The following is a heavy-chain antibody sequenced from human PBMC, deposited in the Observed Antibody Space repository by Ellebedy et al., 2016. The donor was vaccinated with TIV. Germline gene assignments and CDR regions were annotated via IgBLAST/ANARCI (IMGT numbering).Heavy chain of an antibody. CDR3: AQDPNWAAPITGA. Sequence: GESLKISXAASGFTFSSYTMSWVRQAPGKGLEWVSAIGASGGDTYYADSVKGRFTISRDNSKNTLYLQINSLRAEDTALYYCAQDPNWAAPITGAWGQGTLVTVSS. J-gene: IGHJ5*02. V-gene: IGHV3-23*01. D-gene: IGHD7-27*01. CDR1: GFTFSSYT. CDR2: IGASGGDT.